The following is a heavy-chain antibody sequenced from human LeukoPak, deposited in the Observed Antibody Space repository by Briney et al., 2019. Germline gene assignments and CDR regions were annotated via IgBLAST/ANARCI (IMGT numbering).Heavy chain of an antibody. CDR1: GGSISSGGYY. V-gene: IGHV4-30-2*01. D-gene: IGHD4-23*01. J-gene: IGHJ4*02. CDR2: IYHSGST. CDR3: ARGTRIGGGSLYYFDY. Sequence: TPSQTLSLTCTVSGGSISSGGYYWSWIRQPPGKGLEWIGYIYHSGSTYYSPSLKSRVTISVDTSKNQFSLKLSSVTAADTAVYYCARGTRIGGGSLYYFDYWGQGTLVTVSS.